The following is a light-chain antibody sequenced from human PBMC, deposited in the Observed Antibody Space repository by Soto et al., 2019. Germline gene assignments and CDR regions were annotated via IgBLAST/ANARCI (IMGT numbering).Light chain of an antibody. J-gene: IGLJ1*01. CDR3: SSYSGSRTPYV. V-gene: IGLV2-14*01. CDR2: AVS. Sequence: QSVLTQYASVSGSPGQSITISCTGTSSDVGVYNYVSWYQQHPGEAPKLIIYAVSNRPSGVSNRFSGSKSGNTASLTISGLRAEDEADYYCSSYSGSRTPYVFGTGTKLTVL. CDR1: SSDVGVYNY.